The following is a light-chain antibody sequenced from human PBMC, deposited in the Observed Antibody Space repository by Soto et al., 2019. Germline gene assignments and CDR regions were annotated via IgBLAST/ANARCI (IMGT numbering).Light chain of an antibody. CDR2: GAS. CDR3: HQYSSSRRT. CDR1: QSVRRNF. J-gene: IGKJ1*01. Sequence: EIVLTQSPGTLSLSPGGRVTLSCRASQSVRRNFLAWYQQKPGQAPRLLIYGASNRAAGIPDRFSGSGSGTDFTLTISRLEPEDFAVYYCHQYSSSRRTFGQGTKVEIK. V-gene: IGKV3-20*01.